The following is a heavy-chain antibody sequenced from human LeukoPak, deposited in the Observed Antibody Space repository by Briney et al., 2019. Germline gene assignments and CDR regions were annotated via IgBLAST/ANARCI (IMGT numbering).Heavy chain of an antibody. Sequence: PGGSLRLSCAASGFTFSSYAMHWVRQAPGKGLEWVAVISSSGNKKYYADSVKGRFTVSRDNSKNTLYLQMNSLRAEDTAVYYCARDQGYWGRGTLVTVSS. V-gene: IGHV3-30*04. J-gene: IGHJ4*02. CDR1: GFTFSSYA. CDR3: ARDQGY. CDR2: ISSSGNKK.